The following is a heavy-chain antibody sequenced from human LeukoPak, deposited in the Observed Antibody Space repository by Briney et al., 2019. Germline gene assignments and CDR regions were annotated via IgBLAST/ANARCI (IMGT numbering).Heavy chain of an antibody. CDR1: GGSMSSYY. D-gene: IGHD3-22*01. V-gene: IGHV4-4*07. CDR2: IYSSENT. Sequence: SETLSLSCTVSGGSMSSYYWTWIRQPAGKRLEWIGHIYSSENTNFNPSLKSRVTMSLDTSKNQFSLKLSSVTAADTAVYYCARQTYYYDSSGYSLYFDLWGRGTLVTVSS. J-gene: IGHJ2*01. CDR3: ARQTYYYDSSGYSLYFDL.